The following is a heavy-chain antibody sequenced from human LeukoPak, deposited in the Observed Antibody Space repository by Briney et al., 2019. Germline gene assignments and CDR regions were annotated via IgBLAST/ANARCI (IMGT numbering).Heavy chain of an antibody. CDR1: GFTFRSYG. CDR2: IWYDGSNK. V-gene: IGHV3-33*01. Sequence: GRSLRLSCAASGFTFRSYGMHWVRQAPGKGLEWAAVIWYDGSNKYCADSVKGRFTISRDNSKNTLYLEMSSLRAEDTAVYYCARVGSSSSLGFDYWGQGTLVTVSS. D-gene: IGHD6-6*01. CDR3: ARVGSSSSLGFDY. J-gene: IGHJ4*02.